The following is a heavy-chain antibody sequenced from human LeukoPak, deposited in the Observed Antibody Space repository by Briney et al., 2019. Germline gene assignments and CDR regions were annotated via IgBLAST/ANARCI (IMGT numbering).Heavy chain of an antibody. J-gene: IGHJ4*02. CDR2: IYYSGST. V-gene: IGHV4-39*01. D-gene: IGHD5-24*01. CDR3: ARLGKRWLHRHGVDY. CDR1: GGSISSSSYY. Sequence: SXXLXLTCTVSGGSISSSSYYWGWIRQPPGKGLEWIGSIYYSGSTYYNPSLKSRVTISVDTYKNQFSLKLSSVTAADTAVYYCARLGKRWLHRHGVDYWGQGTLVTVSS.